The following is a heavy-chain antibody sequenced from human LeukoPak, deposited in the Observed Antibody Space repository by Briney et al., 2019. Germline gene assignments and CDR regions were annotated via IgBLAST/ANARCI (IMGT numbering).Heavy chain of an antibody. J-gene: IGHJ4*02. CDR1: GYTLTGYY. V-gene: IGHV1-2*02. D-gene: IGHD3-10*01. CDR3: ARDRYGSGSYYNGDLDY. CDR2: INPNSGGT. Sequence: GASVKVSCKASGYTLTGYYMHWVRQAPGQGLEWMGWINPNSGGTNYAQKFQGRVTMTRDTSISTAYMELSRLRSDDTAVYYCARDRYGSGSYYNGDLDYWGQGTLVTVSS.